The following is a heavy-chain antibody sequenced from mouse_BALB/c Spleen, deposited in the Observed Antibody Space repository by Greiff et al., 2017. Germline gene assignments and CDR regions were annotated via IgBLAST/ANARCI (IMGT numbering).Heavy chain of an antibody. J-gene: IGHJ4*01. CDR1: GFNIKDTY. CDR2: IDPANGNT. Sequence: EVKLEESGAELVKPGASVKLSCTASGFNIKDTYMHWVKQRPEQGLEWIGRIDPANGNTKYDPKFQGKATITADTSSNTAYLQLSSLTSEDTAVYYCADGYYYAMDYWGQGTSVTVSS. CDR3: ADGYYYAMDY. V-gene: IGHV14-3*02. D-gene: IGHD2-3*01.